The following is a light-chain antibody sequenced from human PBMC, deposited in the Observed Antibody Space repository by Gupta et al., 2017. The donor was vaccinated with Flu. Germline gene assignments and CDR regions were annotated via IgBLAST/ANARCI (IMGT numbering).Light chain of an antibody. CDR3: QVWDSGNDHWL. CDR2: DDS. V-gene: IGLV3-21*02. CDR1: SIRTRS. J-gene: IGLJ3*02. Sequence: SSVLTQPPSVSVAPGETARIACGGDSIRTRSVHWYQQQPGQAPVLVVYDDSDGPSGTPERFAGYHAGTTATPTISRVEAGDEADYYGQVWDSGNDHWLFGGGTQLTVL.